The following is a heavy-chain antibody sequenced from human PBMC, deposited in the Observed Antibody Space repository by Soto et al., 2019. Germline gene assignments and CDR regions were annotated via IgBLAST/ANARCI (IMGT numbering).Heavy chain of an antibody. CDR1: GCTFTSYG. Sequence: QVQLVQSGAEVKKPGASVKVSCKASGCTFTSYGISWVRQAPGQGLEWMGWISAYNGNTNYAQKLQGRVTMTTDTSTSTAYMELRSLRSDDTAVYYCARGAPPRYGSGSNKTEDYWGQGTLVTVSS. CDR2: ISAYNGNT. V-gene: IGHV1-18*01. CDR3: ARGAPPRYGSGSNKTEDY. J-gene: IGHJ4*02. D-gene: IGHD3-10*01.